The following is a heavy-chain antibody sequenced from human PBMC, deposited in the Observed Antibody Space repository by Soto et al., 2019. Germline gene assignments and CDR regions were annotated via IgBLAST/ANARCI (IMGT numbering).Heavy chain of an antibody. J-gene: IGHJ5*02. CDR1: GGTFSSYA. CDR2: IIPIFGTA. Sequence: GASVKVSCKASGGTFSSYAISWVRQAPGQGLEWMGGIIPIFGTANYAQKFQGRVTITADESTSTAYMELSSLRSEDTAAYYCARDVYPHRYSYGPYNWFDPWGQGTLVTVSS. D-gene: IGHD5-18*01. CDR3: ARDVYPHRYSYGPYNWFDP. V-gene: IGHV1-69*13.